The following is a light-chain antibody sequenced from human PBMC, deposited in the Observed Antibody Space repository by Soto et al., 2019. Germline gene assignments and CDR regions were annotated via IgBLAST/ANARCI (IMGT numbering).Light chain of an antibody. V-gene: IGKV1-39*01. J-gene: IGKJ2*01. Sequence: DIQMTQSPSSLSASVGDRVTIICRASQSISNSVNWYQQKPGKAPKLLISAASRLQSGVPSRFIGSGSGTDFTLTITSLQPEDFASYYCQQGYSTPADTFGQGTKLEIK. CDR3: QQGYSTPADT. CDR1: QSISNS. CDR2: AAS.